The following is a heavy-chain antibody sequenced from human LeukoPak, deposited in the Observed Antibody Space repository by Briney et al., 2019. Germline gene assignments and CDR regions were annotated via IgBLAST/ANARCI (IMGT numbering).Heavy chain of an antibody. CDR1: GFTFSSYW. J-gene: IGHJ4*02. CDR2: INSDGSST. D-gene: IGHD1-20*01. V-gene: IGHV3-74*01. Sequence: GGSLRLSCAASGFTFSSYWMHWVRQTPQKGLVWVSRINSDGSSTSHADSVKGRFTISRDNAKNTLYLQMNSLGAEDTAVYYCARDLLTGFDYWGQGTLVTVSS. CDR3: ARDLLTGFDY.